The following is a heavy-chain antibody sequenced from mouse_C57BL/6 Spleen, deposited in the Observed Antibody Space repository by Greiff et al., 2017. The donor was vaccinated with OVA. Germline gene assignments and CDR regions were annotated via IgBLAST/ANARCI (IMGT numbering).Heavy chain of an antibody. CDR2: IDPSDSYT. D-gene: IGHD1-1*01. CDR3: ARSGSSPWFAY. CDR1: GYTFTSYW. J-gene: IGHJ3*01. Sequence: QVQLQQPGAELVIPGASVKLSCKASGYTFTSYWMHWVKQRPGQGLEWIGEIDPSDSYTNYNQKFKGKSTLTVDKSSSTAYMQLSSLTSEDSAVYYCARSGSSPWFAYWGQGTLVTVSA. V-gene: IGHV1-69*01.